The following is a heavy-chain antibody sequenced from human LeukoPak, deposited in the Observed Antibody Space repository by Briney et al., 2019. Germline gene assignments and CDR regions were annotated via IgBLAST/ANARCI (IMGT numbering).Heavy chain of an antibody. CDR2: IYYSGST. Sequence: PSETLSLTCTVSGGYIRSYYWSWIRQPPGKGLEWIGYIYYSGSTNYNPSLKSRVTISVDTSKNQFSLKLSSVTAADTAVYHCARFITMVRGVIINSPNWFDPWGQGTLVTVSS. CDR1: GGYIRSYY. D-gene: IGHD3-10*01. J-gene: IGHJ5*02. V-gene: IGHV4-59*01. CDR3: ARFITMVRGVIINSPNWFDP.